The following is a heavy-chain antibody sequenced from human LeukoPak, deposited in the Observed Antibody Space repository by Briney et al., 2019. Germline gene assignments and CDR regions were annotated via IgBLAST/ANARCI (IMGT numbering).Heavy chain of an antibody. CDR3: ARGRGAAAWYYYGMDV. J-gene: IGHJ6*02. V-gene: IGHV4-34*01. CDR2: INHSGST. CDR1: GGYFSGYY. D-gene: IGHD6-13*01. Sequence: SETLPMTCAVYGGYFSGYYWSWIRQPTGRGVVWIGGINHSGSTYYNPSLNSRVPISVDTSKYQFSVKLRSVTAADTAVYYCARGRGAAAWYYYGMDVWGQGTMVTVSS.